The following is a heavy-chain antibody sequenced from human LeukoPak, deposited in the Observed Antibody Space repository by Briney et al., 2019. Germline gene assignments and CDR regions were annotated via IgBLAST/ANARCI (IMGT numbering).Heavy chain of an antibody. CDR1: GFTFSSYS. J-gene: IGHJ4*02. CDR3: AVSSIYYDSSGYYY. Sequence: GGSLRLSCAASGFTFSSYSMNWVHQAPGKGLEWVSSISSSSSYIYYADSVKGRFTISRDNAKNSLYLQMNSLRAEDTAVYYCAVSSIYYDSSGYYYWGQGTLVTVSS. D-gene: IGHD3-22*01. V-gene: IGHV3-21*01. CDR2: ISSSSSYI.